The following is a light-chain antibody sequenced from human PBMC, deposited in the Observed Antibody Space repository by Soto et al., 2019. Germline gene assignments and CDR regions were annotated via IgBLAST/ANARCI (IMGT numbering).Light chain of an antibody. Sequence: EIVLTQSPATLSLSPGERATLSCRVSQSVSSYLAWYQQKPGQAPRLLIYGASNRATGIPARFSGSGSGTDFTLTISSLEPEDSAVYYCQQRSNWPSITFGQGTRLEIK. CDR3: QQRSNWPSIT. CDR1: QSVSSY. CDR2: GAS. J-gene: IGKJ5*01. V-gene: IGKV3-11*01.